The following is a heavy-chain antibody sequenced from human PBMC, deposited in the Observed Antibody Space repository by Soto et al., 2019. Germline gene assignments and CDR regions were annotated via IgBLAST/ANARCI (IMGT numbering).Heavy chain of an antibody. V-gene: IGHV4-28*01. CDR2: IYYSRTT. CDR1: GYSISSSNW. D-gene: IGHD1-26*01. CDR3: ARREIQGPIDY. J-gene: IGHJ4*02. Sequence: QVQLQESGPGLVKPSDTLSLTCAVSGYSISSSNWWGWIRQPPGKGLEWIGYIYYSRTTYYNPSLKSRVTMTVDTSKNQFSRKLPSVTAVDTAVYYCARREIQGPIDYWGQGTLVTVSS.